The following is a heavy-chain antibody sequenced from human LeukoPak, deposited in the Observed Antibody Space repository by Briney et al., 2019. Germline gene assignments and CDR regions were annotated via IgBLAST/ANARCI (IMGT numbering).Heavy chain of an antibody. CDR1: GGSISSGGYY. Sequence: PSETLSLTCTVSGGSISSGGYYWSWIRQHPGMGLEWIGHIHYSGTTHYNPSLKSRVIMSVDTSKNQFSLKLNSVTAADTAVYYCARPQSVTGLGTGWFDPWGQGTLVTVSS. D-gene: IGHD6-19*01. CDR2: IHYSGTT. J-gene: IGHJ5*02. V-gene: IGHV4-31*03. CDR3: ARPQSVTGLGTGWFDP.